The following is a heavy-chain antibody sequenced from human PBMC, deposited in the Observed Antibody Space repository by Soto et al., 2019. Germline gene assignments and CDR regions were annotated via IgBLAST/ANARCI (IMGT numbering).Heavy chain of an antibody. J-gene: IGHJ4*02. CDR1: GYTFTSYA. V-gene: IGHV1-3*01. CDR3: ARDRHIVVVTAIPDY. D-gene: IGHD2-21*02. Sequence: GASVKVSCKASGYTFTSYAMHLVRQAPGQRLEWMGWINAGNGNTKYSQKFQGRVTITRDTSASTAYMELSSLRSEDTAVYYCARDRHIVVVTAIPDYWGQGTLVTVSS. CDR2: INAGNGNT.